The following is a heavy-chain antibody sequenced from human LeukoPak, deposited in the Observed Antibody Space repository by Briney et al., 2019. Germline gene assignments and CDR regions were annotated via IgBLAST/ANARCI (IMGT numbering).Heavy chain of an antibody. CDR3: ARHGDGFYHGMDV. D-gene: IGHD4-17*01. Sequence: PGGSLRLSCAASDFTFSRYSMNWFRQAPREGLEWVSSISSGGHNIFYADPVKGRFTISRDNAKNSLYLQMNSLRVEDTAVYYCARHGDGFYHGMDVWGQGTTVTVSS. CDR2: ISSGGHNI. V-gene: IGHV3-21*01. CDR1: DFTFSRYS. J-gene: IGHJ6*01.